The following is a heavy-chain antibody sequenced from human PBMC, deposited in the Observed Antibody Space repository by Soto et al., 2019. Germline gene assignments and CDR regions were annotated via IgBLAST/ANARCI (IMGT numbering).Heavy chain of an antibody. D-gene: IGHD3-16*02. CDR3: AKGFEGYDYIWGSYRYLDY. J-gene: IGHJ4*02. V-gene: IGHV3-23*01. CDR1: GFTFSSYA. Sequence: EVQLLESGGGLVQPGGSLRLSCAASGFTFSSYAMSWVRQAPGKGLEWVSAISGSGGSTYYADSVKGRFTISRDNSKNTLYLQMNSLRAEDTAVYYCAKGFEGYDYIWGSYRYLDYWGQGTLVTVCS. CDR2: ISGSGGST.